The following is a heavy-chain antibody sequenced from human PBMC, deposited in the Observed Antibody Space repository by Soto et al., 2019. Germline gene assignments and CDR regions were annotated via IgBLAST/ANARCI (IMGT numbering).Heavy chain of an antibody. CDR1: GYTFTSYY. CDR3: ASFAMKNYGDYEEDDAFDI. V-gene: IGHV1-46*03. CDR2: INPSGGST. J-gene: IGHJ3*02. D-gene: IGHD4-17*01. Sequence: ASVNVSCKASGYTFTSYYMHWVRQAPGQGLEWMGIINPSGGSTSYAQKFQGRVTMTRDTSTSTVYMELSSLRSEDTAVYYCASFAMKNYGDYEEDDAFDIWGQGTMVTVSS.